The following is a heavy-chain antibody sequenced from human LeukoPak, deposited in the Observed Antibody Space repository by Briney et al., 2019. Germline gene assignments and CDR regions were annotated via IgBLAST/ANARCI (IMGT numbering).Heavy chain of an antibody. CDR3: TGDAGAEMATIMDY. Sequence: PGGSLRLSCTVSGFTFGDYGMSWVRQAPGKGLEWVGFIRSEAYGGTSEYAASVRGRFIISRDDSKSIAYLQMNSLKTEDTALYYCTGDAGAEMATIMDYWGQGTLVTVSS. CDR1: GFTFGDYG. V-gene: IGHV3-49*04. D-gene: IGHD5-24*01. CDR2: IRSEAYGGTS. J-gene: IGHJ4*02.